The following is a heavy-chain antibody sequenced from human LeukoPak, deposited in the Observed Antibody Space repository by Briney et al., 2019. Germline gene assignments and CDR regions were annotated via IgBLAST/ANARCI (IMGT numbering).Heavy chain of an antibody. CDR2: ISAYNGNT. J-gene: IGHJ6*02. V-gene: IGHV1-18*01. CDR1: GYTFTSYG. CDR3: ARDVPSGSTRSYYYYGMDV. Sequence: GASVKVSCKASGYTFTSYGISWVRQAPGQGLEWMGWISAYNGNTNYAQKLQGRVTMTTDTSTSTAYMELRSLRSDDTAVYYCARDVPSGSTRSYYYYGMDVWGQGTTVTVSS. D-gene: IGHD1-26*01.